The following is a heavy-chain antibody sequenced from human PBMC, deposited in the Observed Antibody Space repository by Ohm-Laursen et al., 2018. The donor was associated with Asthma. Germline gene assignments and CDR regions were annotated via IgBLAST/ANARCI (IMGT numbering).Heavy chain of an antibody. D-gene: IGHD3-3*01. CDR2: ISDSSEYI. CDR1: GFTFSRSY. V-gene: IGHV3-21*01. Sequence: SLRLSCAASGFTFSRSYMTWVRQAPGKGLEWVSSISDSSEYIYYADSVRGRFTVSRDNAKNSMDLQMDRLRAEDTAVYYCARGMLISGVVITAYDNWGQGVLVNVSS. J-gene: IGHJ4*02. CDR3: ARGMLISGVVITAYDN.